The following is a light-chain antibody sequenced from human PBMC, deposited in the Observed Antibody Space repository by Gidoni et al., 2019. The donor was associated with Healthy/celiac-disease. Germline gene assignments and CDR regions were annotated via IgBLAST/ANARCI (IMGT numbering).Light chain of an antibody. V-gene: IGLV3-1*01. Sequence: SYELTQPPSVSVSPGQTASITCSGDKLGDKYACWYKQKPGQSPVLDIYQDSKRPSGIPERFSGSNSGNTATLTISGTQAMDEADYYCQAWDSSTVVFGGGTKLTVL. CDR2: QDS. CDR3: QAWDSSTVV. J-gene: IGLJ2*01. CDR1: KLGDKY.